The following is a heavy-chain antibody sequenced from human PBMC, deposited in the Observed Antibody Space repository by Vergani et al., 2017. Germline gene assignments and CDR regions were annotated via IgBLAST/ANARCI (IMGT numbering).Heavy chain of an antibody. Sequence: VQLVESGGGLVQPGGSLRLSCTASGFTFSNYWMQWVRQAPGKGLMWVSRINSDGDSTSYADSVKGRFTISRDNAKNTLYLQMDSLRDEDTAVYYCARDGWELPDYFYYMDVWGKGTTVTVSS. CDR2: INSDGDST. V-gene: IGHV3-74*01. D-gene: IGHD1-26*01. CDR1: GFTFSNYW. J-gene: IGHJ6*03. CDR3: ARDGWELPDYFYYMDV.